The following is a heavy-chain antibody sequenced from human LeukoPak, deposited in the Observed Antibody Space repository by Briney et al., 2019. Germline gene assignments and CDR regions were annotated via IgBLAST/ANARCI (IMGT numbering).Heavy chain of an antibody. D-gene: IGHD3-10*01. CDR1: GFSFSAYD. V-gene: IGHV3-23*01. Sequence: GGSLRLSCAVSGFSFSAYDMNWVRQAPGKGLEWVSTITDKGANTYYADSVTGRFTISRDNSKSTLYLQMNSLRAEDTAVYYCAKDPGGRSNWFDPWGQGALVAVSS. CDR2: ITDKGANT. CDR3: AKDPGGRSNWFDP. J-gene: IGHJ5*02.